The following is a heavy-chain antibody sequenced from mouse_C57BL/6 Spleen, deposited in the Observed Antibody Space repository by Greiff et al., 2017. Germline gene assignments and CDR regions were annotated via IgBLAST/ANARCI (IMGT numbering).Heavy chain of an antibody. D-gene: IGHD6-1*01. V-gene: IGHV1-64*01. CDR1: GYTFTSYW. Sequence: QVQLQQPGAELVKPGASVKLSCKASGYTFTSYWMHWVKQRPGQGLEWIGMIHPNSGSTNYNEKFKSKATLTVDKSSSTAYMQLSSLTSEDSAVYYCASLLGSGYSMDYWGQGTSVTVSS. CDR3: ASLLGSGYSMDY. CDR2: IHPNSGST. J-gene: IGHJ4*01.